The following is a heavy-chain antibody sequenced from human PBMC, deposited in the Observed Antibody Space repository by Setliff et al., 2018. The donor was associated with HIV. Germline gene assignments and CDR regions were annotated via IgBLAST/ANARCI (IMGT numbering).Heavy chain of an antibody. D-gene: IGHD3-22*01. V-gene: IGHV3-21*01. CDR2: ISSSSYYI. Sequence: PGGSLRLSCVASGFTFSSYAMHWVRQAPGKGPEWVSSISSSSYYIYYADSVKGRFTISRDNAKNSLYLQMTSLRAEDTAVYYCARDQNYYDSSYYYYFDSWGQGTLVTVSS. CDR3: ARDQNYYDSSYYYYFDS. CDR1: GFTFSSYA. J-gene: IGHJ4*02.